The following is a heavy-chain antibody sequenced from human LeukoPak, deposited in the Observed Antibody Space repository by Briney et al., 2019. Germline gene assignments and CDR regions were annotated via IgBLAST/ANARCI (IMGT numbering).Heavy chain of an antibody. V-gene: IGHV3-48*04. Sequence: PGGSLRLSCAASGFRFSGYSMSWVRQAPGKGLEWVSYIISSSTIIYYADSVKGRFTISRDNAKNSLYLQMNSLRAEDTAVYYCASGTTRLDYFGYWGQGTLVTVSS. CDR2: IISSSTII. CDR3: ASGTTRLDYFGY. J-gene: IGHJ4*02. CDR1: GFRFSGYS. D-gene: IGHD1-1*01.